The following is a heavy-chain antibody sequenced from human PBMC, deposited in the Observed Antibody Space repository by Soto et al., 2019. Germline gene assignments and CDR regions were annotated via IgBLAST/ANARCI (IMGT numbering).Heavy chain of an antibody. CDR2: ISGSVGST. D-gene: IGHD6-25*01. J-gene: IGHJ4*02. Sequence: VQLLESGGGLVQPGGSLRLSCAASGFTFSSYAMSWVRQAPGKGLEWVSAISGSVGSTYYADSVQGRFTISRDNSKNTQYLQMNSLRAEDTAVYYFEQRMVCPDPIFDYWGQGTLVAVCS. CDR3: EQRMVCPDPIFDY. CDR1: GFTFSSYA. V-gene: IGHV3-23*01.